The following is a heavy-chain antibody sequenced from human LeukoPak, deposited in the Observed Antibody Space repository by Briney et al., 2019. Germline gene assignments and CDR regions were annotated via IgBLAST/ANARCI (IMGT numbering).Heavy chain of an antibody. V-gene: IGHV3-53*01. CDR3: ARGVEPLAANTLAY. Sequence: GGSLRLSCAASGFTVITNDMTWVRQAPGKGLEWVSVLYSDGNTKYADSVQGRFTISRDNSKNTLYLEMNSLSPDGTAVYYCARGVEPLAANTLAYWGQGTLVTVSS. J-gene: IGHJ4*02. D-gene: IGHD1-14*01. CDR2: LYSDGNT. CDR1: GFTVITND.